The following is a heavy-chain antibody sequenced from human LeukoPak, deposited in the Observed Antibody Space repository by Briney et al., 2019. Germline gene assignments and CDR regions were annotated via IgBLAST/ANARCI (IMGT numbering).Heavy chain of an antibody. CDR2: INSDGSSI. Sequence: GGSLRLSCAASGLVFSNYWMHWVRQAPGKGLVWVSRINSDGSSIRYADSVKGRFTISRDNAKNTLYLQMNSLRAEDTAVYYCARDGYCSSGTCYGKDYWGQGTLVTVSS. J-gene: IGHJ4*02. V-gene: IGHV3-74*01. CDR1: GLVFSNYW. D-gene: IGHD2-2*03. CDR3: ARDGYCSSGTCYGKDY.